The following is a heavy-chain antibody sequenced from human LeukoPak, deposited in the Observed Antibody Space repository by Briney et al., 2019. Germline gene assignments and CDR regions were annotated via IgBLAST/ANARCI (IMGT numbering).Heavy chain of an antibody. V-gene: IGHV3-48*03. CDR2: ISASGTIT. J-gene: IGHJ6*04. D-gene: IGHD3-10*02. CDR3: AELGITMIGGV. CDR1: GFTFSSYE. Sequence: GGSLRLSCAASGFTFSSYEMNWVRQAPGKGLEWILYISASGTITHYADSVEGRFTISRDNAKNSLCLQMNSLRAEDTAVYYCAELGITMIGGVWGKGTTVTISS.